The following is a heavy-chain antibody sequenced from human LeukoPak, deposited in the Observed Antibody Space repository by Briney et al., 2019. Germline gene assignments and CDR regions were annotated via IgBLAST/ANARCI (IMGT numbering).Heavy chain of an antibody. J-gene: IGHJ4*02. CDR3: AKDISHYYYDSSGYYFDY. V-gene: IGHV3-9*01. CDR1: GFTFDDYA. CDR2: ISWNSNNI. D-gene: IGHD3-22*01. Sequence: GGSLRLSCAASGFTFDDYAMHWVRQAPGKGLEWVSSISWNSNNIDYEDSVKGRFTISRDNAKNSLFLQMNSLRAEDTALYYCAKDISHYYYDSSGYYFDYWGQGTLVTVSS.